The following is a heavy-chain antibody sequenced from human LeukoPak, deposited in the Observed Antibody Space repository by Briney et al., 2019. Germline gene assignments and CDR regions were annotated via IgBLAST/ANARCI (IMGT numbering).Heavy chain of an antibody. CDR1: GFTFSSYG. D-gene: IGHD1-1*01. V-gene: IGHV3-30*18. CDR2: ISYDGSNK. Sequence: PGRSLRLSCAASGFTFSSYGMHWVRQAPGKGLEWVAVISYDGSNKYYADSVKGRFTISRDNSKNTLYLQMNSLRPEDTAVYYCAKDLGGTPYYFDYWGQGTLVTVSS. CDR3: AKDLGGTPYYFDY. J-gene: IGHJ4*02.